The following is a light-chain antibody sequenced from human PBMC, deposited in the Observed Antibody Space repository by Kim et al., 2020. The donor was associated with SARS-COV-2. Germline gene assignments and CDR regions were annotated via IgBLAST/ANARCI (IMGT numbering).Light chain of an antibody. Sequence: LSPGERATLSCRASQSVTSNYLAWYQQKPGQAPRLLTYGASTRATDISDRFSGSGYGTDFTLTISRLEPEDFAVYFCHQYGTSRTFGQGTKVDIK. CDR3: HQYGTSRT. CDR1: QSVTSNY. CDR2: GAS. V-gene: IGKV3-20*01. J-gene: IGKJ1*01.